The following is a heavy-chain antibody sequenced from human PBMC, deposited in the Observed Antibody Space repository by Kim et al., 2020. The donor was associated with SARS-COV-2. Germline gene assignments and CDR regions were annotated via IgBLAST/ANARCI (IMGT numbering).Heavy chain of an antibody. V-gene: IGHV4-59*01. Sequence: SETLSLTCTVSGGSISSYYWSWIRQPPGKGLEWIGYIYYSGSTNYNPSLKSRVTISVDTSKNQFSLKLSSVTAADTAVYYCAEATRGAFDIWGQGTMVTVSS. CDR2: IYYSGST. CDR1: GGSISSYY. J-gene: IGHJ3*02. CDR3: AEATRGAFDI.